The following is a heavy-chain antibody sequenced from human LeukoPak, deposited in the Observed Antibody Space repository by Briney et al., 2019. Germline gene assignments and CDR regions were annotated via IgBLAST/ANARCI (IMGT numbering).Heavy chain of an antibody. CDR3: ARIAAPGLA. D-gene: IGHD6-25*01. CDR1: GASIDRSTYY. J-gene: IGHJ5*02. CDR2: VYYSGST. V-gene: IGHV4-39*01. Sequence: SETLSLTCSVSGASIDRSTYYWGWIRQPPGKGLEWIGSVYYSGSTCYDSALKSRVSISVDTSRNQFSLKLYSVTAADTSVYFCARIAAPGLAWGQGTLVTVSS.